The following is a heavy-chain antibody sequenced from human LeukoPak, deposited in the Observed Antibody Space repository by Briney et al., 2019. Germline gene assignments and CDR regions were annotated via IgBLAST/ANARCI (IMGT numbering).Heavy chain of an antibody. V-gene: IGHV4-34*01. Sequence: PSETLSLTCAVYGGSFSGYYWSWLRQPPGKGLEWIGEINHSGSTNYNPSLKSRVTISVDTSKNQFSLKLSSVTAADTAVYYCARDSAAGGSDYWGQGTLVTVSS. D-gene: IGHD6-13*01. CDR1: GGSFSGYY. J-gene: IGHJ4*02. CDR3: ARDSAAGGSDY. CDR2: INHSGST.